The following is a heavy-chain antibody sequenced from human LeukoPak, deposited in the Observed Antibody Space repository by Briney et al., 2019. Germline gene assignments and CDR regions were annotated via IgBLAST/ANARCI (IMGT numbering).Heavy chain of an antibody. CDR2: INPNSGGT. V-gene: IGHV1-2*02. D-gene: IGHD3-22*01. CDR1: GYTFTGYY. CDR3: ARDRYYQLPKYYFDY. J-gene: IGHJ4*02. Sequence: ASVKVSCKASGYTFTGYYMHWVRLAPGQGLEWMGWINPNSGGTNYAQKFQGRVTMTTDTSISTAYMELTGLRSDDTAVYYCARDRYYQLPKYYFDYWGQGALVTVSS.